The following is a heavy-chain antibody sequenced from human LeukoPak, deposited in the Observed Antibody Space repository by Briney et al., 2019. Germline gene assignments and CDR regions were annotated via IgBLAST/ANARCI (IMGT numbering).Heavy chain of an antibody. J-gene: IGHJ4*02. D-gene: IGHD6-19*01. CDR2: IYYSGST. V-gene: IGHV4-59*08. CDR3: ARIDRAVAGTIDY. Sequence: AETLPLTCTVSGGSISSYFWSWIRQPPGKGLEWIGYIYYSGSTNYNPSLKSRVTMSVDTSKNQFSLKLSSVTAADTAVYYCARIDRAVAGTIDYWGEGTLVTLSS. CDR1: GGSISSYF.